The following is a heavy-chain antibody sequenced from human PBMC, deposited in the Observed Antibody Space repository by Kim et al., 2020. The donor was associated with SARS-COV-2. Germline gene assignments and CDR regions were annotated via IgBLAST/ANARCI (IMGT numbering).Heavy chain of an antibody. Sequence: SETLSLTCSVSGESLTTRSHHWGWIRQSPGRGLEWIATFLYGGDTYYSPSLQSRVTISVDTSRNSFSLRVGSVTAADSALYYCVRHSRGWNLPFDFWGRG. J-gene: IGHJ4*02. CDR2: FLYGGDT. V-gene: IGHV4-39*01. CDR3: VRHSRGWNLPFDF. D-gene: IGHD1-1*01. CDR1: GESLTTRSHH.